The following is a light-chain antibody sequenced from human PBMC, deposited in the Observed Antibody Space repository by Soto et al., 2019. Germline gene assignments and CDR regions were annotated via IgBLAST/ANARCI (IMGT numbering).Light chain of an antibody. CDR2: WAS. J-gene: IGKJ2*01. Sequence: DIVVTQSPASLAMSLGERATINCKSSQSVLSSSNNKNYLAWYQQKPGQPPKLLIYWASTRESGVPDRFSGSGSGTDFTLTISSLQAEDVAVYYCQQYYSTPYTFGQGTKLEIK. V-gene: IGKV4-1*01. CDR1: QSVLSSSNNKNY. CDR3: QQYYSTPYT.